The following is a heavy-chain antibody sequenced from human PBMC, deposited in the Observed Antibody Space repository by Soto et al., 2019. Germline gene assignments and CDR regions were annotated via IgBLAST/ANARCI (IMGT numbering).Heavy chain of an antibody. CDR3: AKALGLYSGYKDAFHI. CDR1: GFTFRSYA. CDR2: VSESGGTT. D-gene: IGHD5-12*01. V-gene: IGHV3-23*01. Sequence: EVQLLESGGGFVQPGGSLRLSCAASGFTFRSYAMSWVRQAPGKGLEWVSGVSESGGTTYFADSVKGRFTISRDNSKNTLYLQMNSLRAEDTALYYCAKALGLYSGYKDAFHIWGQGTMVTVSS. J-gene: IGHJ3*02.